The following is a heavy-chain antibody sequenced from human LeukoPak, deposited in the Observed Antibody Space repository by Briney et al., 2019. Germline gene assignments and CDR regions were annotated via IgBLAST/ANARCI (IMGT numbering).Heavy chain of an antibody. CDR2: IYPGDSDT. Sequence: GESLKISCKGSGYSFTNYWIGWVRQMPGEGLEWMGIIYPGDSDTRYSPSFQGQVTISADKSISTAYLQWSSLKASDTAMYYCARHQLHYDFWSGHASSFYGMDVWGQGTTVTVSS. D-gene: IGHD3-3*01. CDR1: GYSFTNYW. J-gene: IGHJ6*02. CDR3: ARHQLHYDFWSGHASSFYGMDV. V-gene: IGHV5-51*01.